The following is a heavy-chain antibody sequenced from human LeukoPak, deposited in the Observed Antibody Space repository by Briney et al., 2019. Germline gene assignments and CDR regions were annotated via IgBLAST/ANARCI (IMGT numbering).Heavy chain of an antibody. Sequence: TSETLSLTCTVSGGSISSGGYYWSWIRQPPGKGLEWIGYIYHSGSTYYNPSLKSRVTISVDRSKNQFSLKLSSVTAADTAVYYCARDQVAAAGTGFVSFYYYMDVWGTGTTVTVSS. J-gene: IGHJ6*03. V-gene: IGHV4-30-2*01. CDR2: IYHSGST. CDR1: GGSISSGGYY. D-gene: IGHD6-13*01. CDR3: ARDQVAAAGTGFVSFYYYMDV.